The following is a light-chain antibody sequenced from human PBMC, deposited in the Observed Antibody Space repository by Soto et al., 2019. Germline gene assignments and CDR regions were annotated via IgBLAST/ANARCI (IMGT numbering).Light chain of an antibody. CDR3: QVWDNGSDHWV. V-gene: IGLV3-21*02. J-gene: IGLJ3*02. CDR2: DDS. Sequence: SYELTQPPSVSVAPGQTARIAGGGNNIVTKRVHWYQQKPGQAPVLVVYDDSDRPSGIPERFSGSNSGNTATLTISRVEAGDEAAYSCQVWDNGSDHWVFGGGTKGTVL. CDR1: NIVTKR.